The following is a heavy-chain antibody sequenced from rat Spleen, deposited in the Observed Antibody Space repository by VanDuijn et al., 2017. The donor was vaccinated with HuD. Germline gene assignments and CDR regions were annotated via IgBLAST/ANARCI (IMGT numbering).Heavy chain of an antibody. V-gene: IGHV5-20*01. Sequence: EVQLVESGGGLEQPGRSMKLSCAASGFTFSNYDMARVRQAPTKGLEWVASIRYDGNSTYYRDSVKGRFTISRDNAKNTLYLQMDILRSEDTATYDCTTGDYGYNGPYYFDYWGQGVMVTVAS. D-gene: IGHD1-9*01. CDR2: IRYDGNST. CDR1: GFTFSNYD. J-gene: IGHJ2*01. CDR3: TTGDYGYNGPYYFDY.